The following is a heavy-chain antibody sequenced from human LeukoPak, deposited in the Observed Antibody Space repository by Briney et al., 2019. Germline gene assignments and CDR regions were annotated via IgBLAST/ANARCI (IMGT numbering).Heavy chain of an antibody. D-gene: IGHD3-10*01. CDR3: ARAPPRDYGSGSCIRGVDY. CDR1: GGSFSGYY. V-gene: IGHV4-34*01. J-gene: IGHJ4*02. Sequence: PSETLSLTCAVYGGSFSGYYWSWIRQPPGRGLEWIGEINHSGSTNYNPSLKSRVTISVDTSKNQFSLKLSSVTAADTAVYYCARAPPRDYGSGSCIRGVDYWGQETLVTVSS. CDR2: INHSGST.